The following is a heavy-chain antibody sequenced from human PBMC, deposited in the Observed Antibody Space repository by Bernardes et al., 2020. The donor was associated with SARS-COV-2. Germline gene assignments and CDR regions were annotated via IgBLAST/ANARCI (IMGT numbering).Heavy chain of an antibody. CDR3: AREGAVQPNPDYYYYGMDV. D-gene: IGHD5-18*01. V-gene: IGHV1-2*02. J-gene: IGHJ6*02. Sequence: ASVKVSCKASGYTFTGYYMHWVRQAPGQGLEWMGWINPNSGGTNYAQKFQGRVTMTRDTSISTAYMELSRLRSDDTAVYYCAREGAVQPNPDYYYYGMDVWGQGTTVTVSS. CDR2: INPNSGGT. CDR1: GYTFTGYY.